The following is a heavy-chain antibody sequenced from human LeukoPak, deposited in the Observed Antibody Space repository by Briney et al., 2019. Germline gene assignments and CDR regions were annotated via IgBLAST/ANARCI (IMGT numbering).Heavy chain of an antibody. J-gene: IGHJ4*02. D-gene: IGHD1-1*01. Sequence: GGSLRLSCAASGFTLSPFWMHWVRQSPGKGPVWVSRIGPDGSVTNYADSVKGRFTISRDNARNTLYLQISSLSVEDTAVYFCASDMWGTFDYWGQGALVTVSS. V-gene: IGHV3-74*01. CDR3: ASDMWGTFDY. CDR2: IGPDGSVT. CDR1: GFTLSPFW.